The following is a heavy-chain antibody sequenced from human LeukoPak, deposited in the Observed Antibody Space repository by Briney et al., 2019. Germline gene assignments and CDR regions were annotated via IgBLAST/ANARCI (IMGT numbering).Heavy chain of an antibody. Sequence: ASVKVSCKASGYTFTGYYMHWVRQAPGQGLEWMGWINPNSGGTNYAQKFQGRVTITRNTSISTAYMELSSLRSEDTAVYYCASQGILYCSSTSCHDYWGQGTLVTVSS. CDR3: ASQGILYCSSTSCHDY. CDR2: INPNSGGT. CDR1: GYTFTGYY. D-gene: IGHD2-2*01. V-gene: IGHV1-2*02. J-gene: IGHJ4*02.